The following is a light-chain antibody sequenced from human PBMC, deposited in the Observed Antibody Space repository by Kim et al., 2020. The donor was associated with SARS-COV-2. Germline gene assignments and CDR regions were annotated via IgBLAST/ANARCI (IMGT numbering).Light chain of an antibody. Sequence: TPSCATQSVRNNSLAWYQQKPGQAPRLLIYAASCRATGTPARFSGSGSGTDFTLDVSSLQSEDFAVYYCQQYGGSPPITFGPGTKVDIK. V-gene: IGKV3-20*01. CDR3: QQYGGSPPIT. CDR2: AAS. J-gene: IGKJ3*01. CDR1: SVRNNS.